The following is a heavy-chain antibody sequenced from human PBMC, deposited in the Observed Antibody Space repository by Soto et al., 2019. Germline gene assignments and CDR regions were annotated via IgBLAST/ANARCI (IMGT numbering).Heavy chain of an antibody. V-gene: IGHV2-26*01. D-gene: IGHD3-3*01. CDR2: IFSNDEI. J-gene: IGHJ4*02. CDR3: ARSTIFGVVVSHFDS. Sequence: SGPTLVKPTETLTLTCTVSGFSLSNPTMGVSWIRQPPGKALEWLAHIFSNDEISYSPSLQSRLTISKDTSRSQVVLTMTNLDPVDTATYFCARSTIFGVVVSHFDSWGQGTLVTVSS. CDR1: GFSLSNPTMG.